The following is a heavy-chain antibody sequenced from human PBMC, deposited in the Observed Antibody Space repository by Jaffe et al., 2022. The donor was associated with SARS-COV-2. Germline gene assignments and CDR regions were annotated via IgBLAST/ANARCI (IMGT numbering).Heavy chain of an antibody. Sequence: QVQLQESGPGLVKPSETLSLTCTVSGVSITSYYWTWIRQPPGKGLEWIGYMDYSGSTNYNPSLKSRVTISVDTSKNQFSLKLSSVTAADTAVYYCARPEIIVAARPEVWFDPWGQGTLVTVSS. CDR3: ARPEIIVAARPEVWFDP. J-gene: IGHJ5*02. D-gene: IGHD6-6*01. CDR1: GVSITSYY. V-gene: IGHV4-59*08. CDR2: MDYSGST.